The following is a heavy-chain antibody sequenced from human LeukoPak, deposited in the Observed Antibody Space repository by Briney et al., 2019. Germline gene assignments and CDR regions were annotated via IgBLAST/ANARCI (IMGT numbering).Heavy chain of an antibody. CDR2: ISLNNGNT. CDR1: GYAFDYYG. J-gene: IGHJ4*02. CDR3: QRVTIFGVVIDFDY. V-gene: IGHV1-18*01. Sequence: ASVRLSCKASGYAFDYYGITWVRQAPGPGLEWVGWISLNNGNTHYTKYAQKFQGRVTLTADTSTATAYMELRGLRSDDTAVYYCQRVTIFGVVIDFDYWGQGTLVAVSS. D-gene: IGHD3-3*01.